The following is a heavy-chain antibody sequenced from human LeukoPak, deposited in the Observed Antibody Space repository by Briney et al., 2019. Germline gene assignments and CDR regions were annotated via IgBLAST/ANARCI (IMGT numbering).Heavy chain of an antibody. V-gene: IGHV4-34*01. J-gene: IGHJ6*03. CDR1: GGSFSGYY. CDR2: INHSGST. D-gene: IGHD1-26*01. CDR3: ARQGGSYWSYYYYYMDV. Sequence: PSETLSLTCAVYGGSFSGYYWSWIRQPPGKGLEWIGEINHSGSTNYNPSLKSRVTISVDTSKNQFSLKLSSVTAADTAVYYCARQGGSYWSYYYYYMDVWGKGTTVTVSS.